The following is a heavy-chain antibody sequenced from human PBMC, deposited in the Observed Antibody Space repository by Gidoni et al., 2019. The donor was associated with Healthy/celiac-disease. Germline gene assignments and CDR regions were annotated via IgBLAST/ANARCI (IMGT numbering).Heavy chain of an antibody. CDR3: ARSREAGGLHPDY. Sequence: EVQLVQSGAAGKRPGECLTVSCTGSGYSFTSYWSGWVRQMPATGLEWMGIIYLDDSDTTYSPPFHGQVITSADKTISTAYLQWRSLKASDTAMYYCARSREAGGLHPDYWGQGTLVTVSS. CDR2: IYLDDSDT. D-gene: IGHD2-15*01. CDR1: GYSFTSYW. J-gene: IGHJ4*02. V-gene: IGHV5-51*01.